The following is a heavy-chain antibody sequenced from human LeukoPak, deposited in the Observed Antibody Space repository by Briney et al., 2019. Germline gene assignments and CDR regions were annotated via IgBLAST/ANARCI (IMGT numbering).Heavy chain of an antibody. CDR2: INQDGSKK. V-gene: IGHV3-7*01. CDR3: ANFDYYYGMDV. Sequence: GGSLRLSCVASRFTFSNYWMSWVRQAPGKGLEWVANINQDGSKKRYADSMKGRFTISRDNAKESLFLQLSSLRAEDTAVYYCANFDYYYGMDVWGQGTTVTVSS. CDR1: RFTFSNYW. J-gene: IGHJ6*02.